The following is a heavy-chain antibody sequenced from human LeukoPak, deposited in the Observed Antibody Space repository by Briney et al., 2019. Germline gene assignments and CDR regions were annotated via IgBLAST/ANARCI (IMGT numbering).Heavy chain of an antibody. V-gene: IGHV4-59*01. CDR2: IYYSGST. CDR3: ARGADSSGYYSIFYFDY. Sequence: SETLSLTCSVSGGSISSYYWSWIRQPPGKGLEWIGYIYYSGSTNYNPSLKSRVTISVDTSKNQFSLKLSSVTAADTAVYYCARGADSSGYYSIFYFDYWGQGTLVTVSS. D-gene: IGHD3-22*01. CDR1: GGSISSYY. J-gene: IGHJ4*02.